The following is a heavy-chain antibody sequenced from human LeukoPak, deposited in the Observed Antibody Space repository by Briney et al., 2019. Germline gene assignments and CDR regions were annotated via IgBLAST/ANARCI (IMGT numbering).Heavy chain of an antibody. CDR3: ARGQLWQNYYFDY. CDR2: IYYSGST. D-gene: IGHD5-18*01. V-gene: IGHV4-30-4*01. CDR1: GGSISSGDYY. J-gene: IGHJ4*02. Sequence: PSKTLSLTCTVSGGSISSGDYYWSWIRQPPGKGLEWIGYIYYSGSTYYNPSLKSRVTISVDTSKNQFSLKLSSVTAADTAVYYCARGQLWQNYYFDYWGQGTLVTVSS.